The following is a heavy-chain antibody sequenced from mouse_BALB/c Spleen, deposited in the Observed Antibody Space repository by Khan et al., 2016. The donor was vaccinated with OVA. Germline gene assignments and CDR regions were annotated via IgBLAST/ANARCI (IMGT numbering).Heavy chain of an antibody. Sequence: EVKLEESGPGLVKPSQSLSLTCTVTGYSITSDYAWNWIRQFPGNQLEWMGYISSSGSTNYNPALKSRISFTRDTSKNQFFLQLNSVTTEDTATYYCARDGSRYNYAMDYWGQGTSVTVSS. CDR3: ARDGSRYNYAMDY. J-gene: IGHJ4*01. CDR2: ISSSGST. V-gene: IGHV3-2*02. CDR1: GYSITSDYA. D-gene: IGHD2-3*01.